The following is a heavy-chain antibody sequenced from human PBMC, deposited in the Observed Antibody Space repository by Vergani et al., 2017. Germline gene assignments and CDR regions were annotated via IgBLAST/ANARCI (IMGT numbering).Heavy chain of an antibody. CDR3: ARVNDYGDYYLDY. V-gene: IGHV4-31*03. Sequence: QVQLQESGPGLVKPSQTLSLTCTVAGGSISSGGYYWSWIRQHPGKGLEWSGYIHYSGSTYYNPSLKSRVTISVDTSKNQFSLKLSSVTAADTAVYYCARVNDYGDYYLDYWGQGTLVTVSS. D-gene: IGHD4-17*01. CDR2: IHYSGST. CDR1: GGSISSGGYY. J-gene: IGHJ4*02.